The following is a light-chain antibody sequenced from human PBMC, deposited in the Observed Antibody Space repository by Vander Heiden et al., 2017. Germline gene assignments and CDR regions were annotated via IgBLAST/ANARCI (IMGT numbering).Light chain of an antibody. CDR3: SSYTSSTRV. CDR1: SSDVGGYNY. J-gene: IGLJ3*02. Sequence: QSALTQPASVSGSPGQSITISCTGTSSDVGGYNYVSWYQQHPCKAPNVMIYEVSNRPSGGSNRFSGSKSGNTASLTISGLQAEDEADYYCSSYTSSTRVFGGGTKLTVL. CDR2: EVS. V-gene: IGLV2-14*01.